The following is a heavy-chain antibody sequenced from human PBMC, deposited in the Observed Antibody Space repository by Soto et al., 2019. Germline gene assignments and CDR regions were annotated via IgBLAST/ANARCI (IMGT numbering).Heavy chain of an antibody. CDR1: GGSFRTYA. J-gene: IGHJ6*02. CDR2: IMSVFGSA. D-gene: IGHD3-16*01. CDR3: AAPRGFYAAMSV. V-gene: IGHV1-69*01. Sequence: QVQLGQSGAEVKKPGSSVKVSCKSSGGSFRTYAISWVRQAPGQGPEWMGAIMSVFGSATYAQRFQGRVTITADESTSTSYMELGGLTSGDAAGYYCAAPRGFYAAMSVWGQGTTVTVSS.